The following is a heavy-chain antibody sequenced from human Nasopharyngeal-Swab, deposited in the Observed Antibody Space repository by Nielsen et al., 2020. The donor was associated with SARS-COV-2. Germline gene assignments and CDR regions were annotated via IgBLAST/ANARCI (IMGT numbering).Heavy chain of an antibody. V-gene: IGHV4-30-2*01. CDR2: IYHSGST. Sequence: WIRQPPGKGLEWIGYIYHSGSTYYNPSLKSRVTISVDRSKNQFSLKLSSVTAAETAGEEGARGVDTAMVKDYYGMDVWGQGTTVTVSS. CDR3: ARGVDTAMVKDYYGMDV. D-gene: IGHD5-18*01. J-gene: IGHJ6*02.